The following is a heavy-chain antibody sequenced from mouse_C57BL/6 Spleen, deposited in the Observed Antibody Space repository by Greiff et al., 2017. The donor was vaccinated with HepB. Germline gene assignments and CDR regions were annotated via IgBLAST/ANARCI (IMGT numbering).Heavy chain of an antibody. CDR3: ARHYGNYEAWFAY. Sequence: QVQLQQSGAELVKPGASVKISCKASGYAFSSYWMNWVKQRPGKGLEWIGQIYPGDVDTNYNGKFKGKATLTADKSSSNAYMQLSSLTSEDSAVFFCARHYGNYEAWFAYWGQVTLVTVSA. CDR1: GYAFSSYW. J-gene: IGHJ3*01. V-gene: IGHV1-80*01. D-gene: IGHD2-1*01. CDR2: IYPGDVDT.